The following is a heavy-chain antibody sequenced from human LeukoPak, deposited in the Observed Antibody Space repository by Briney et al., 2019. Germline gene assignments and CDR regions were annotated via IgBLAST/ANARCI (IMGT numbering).Heavy chain of an antibody. Sequence: GASVKVSCKASGGTFSSYAISWVRQAPGQGLEWLGGIIPIFGTANYAQKFQGRVTITTDESTSTAYMELSSLRSEDTAVYYCARSENYYDSSGYYYYYYYMDVWGKGTTVTVSS. V-gene: IGHV1-69*05. J-gene: IGHJ6*03. CDR2: IIPIFGTA. CDR3: ARSENYYDSSGYYYYYYYMDV. CDR1: GGTFSSYA. D-gene: IGHD3-22*01.